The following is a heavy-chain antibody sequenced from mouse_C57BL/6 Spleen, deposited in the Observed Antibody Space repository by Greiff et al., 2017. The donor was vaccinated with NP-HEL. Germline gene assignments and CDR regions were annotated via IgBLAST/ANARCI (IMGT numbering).Heavy chain of an antibody. CDR3: ARERGYDYAWFAY. V-gene: IGHV5-4*01. CDR1: GFTFSSYA. Sequence: EVMLVESGGGLVKPGGSLKLSCAASGFTFSSYAMSWVRQTPEKRLEWVATISDGGSYTYYPDNVKGRFTISRDNAKNNLYLQMSHLKSEDTAMYYCARERGYDYAWFAYWGQGTLVTVSA. D-gene: IGHD2-4*01. J-gene: IGHJ3*01. CDR2: ISDGGSYT.